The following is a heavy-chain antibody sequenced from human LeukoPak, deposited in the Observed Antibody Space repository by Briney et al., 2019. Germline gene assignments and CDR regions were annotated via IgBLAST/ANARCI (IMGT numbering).Heavy chain of an antibody. CDR1: GGSISSYY. V-gene: IGHV4-59*01. Sequence: SEALSLTCTVSGGSISSYYWSWIRQPPGKGLEWIGYIYYSGSTNYNPSLKSRVTISVDTSKYQFSLKLSSVTAADTAVYYCARAKRVTIFGVVIPFDPWGQGTLVTVSS. D-gene: IGHD3-3*01. CDR2: IYYSGST. CDR3: ARAKRVTIFGVVIPFDP. J-gene: IGHJ5*02.